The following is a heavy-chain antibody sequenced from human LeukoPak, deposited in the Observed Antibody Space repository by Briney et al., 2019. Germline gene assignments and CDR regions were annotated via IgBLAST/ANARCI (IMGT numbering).Heavy chain of an antibody. CDR1: GGSVSSGSYY. Sequence: PSETLSLTCTVSGGSVSSGSYYWSWIRQPPGKGLEWIGYIYYTGSTYYNPSLKSRLSILIDTSKNQFSLRLSSVTAADTALYYCARARVYYGSGDPFDYWGQGTLVTVSS. CDR2: IYYTGST. D-gene: IGHD3-10*01. J-gene: IGHJ4*02. CDR3: ARARVYYGSGDPFDY. V-gene: IGHV4-31*03.